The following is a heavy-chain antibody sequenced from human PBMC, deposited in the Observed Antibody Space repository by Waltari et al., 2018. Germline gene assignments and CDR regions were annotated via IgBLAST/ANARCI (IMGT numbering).Heavy chain of an antibody. V-gene: IGHV1-18*01. CDR1: GYTFTSYG. CDR2: ISAYNGNT. CDR3: ARDVKYYDFWSGPSRYNWFDP. J-gene: IGHJ5*02. Sequence: QVQLVQSGAEVKKPGASVKVSCKASGYTFTSYGISWVRQAPGQGLEWMGWISAYNGNTNYAQKLQGRVTMTTDTSTSTAYMELRSLRSDDTAVYYCARDVKYYDFWSGPSRYNWFDPWGQGTLVTVSS. D-gene: IGHD3-3*01.